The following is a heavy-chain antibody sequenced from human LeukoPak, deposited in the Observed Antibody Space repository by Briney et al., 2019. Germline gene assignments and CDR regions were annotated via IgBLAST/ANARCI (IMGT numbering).Heavy chain of an antibody. CDR3: AKGLAYSFDY. J-gene: IGHJ4*02. CDR1: GFTFSSYG. CDR2: IRYDGSQK. Sequence: GGSLRLSCGASGFTFSSYGMHWVRQAPGKGLEWVAFIRYDGSQKYYADSVKGRFTISRDNSKNTLHLQMNSLRAEDTAVYYCAKGLAYSFDYWGQGTLVTVSS. D-gene: IGHD3/OR15-3a*01. V-gene: IGHV3-30*02.